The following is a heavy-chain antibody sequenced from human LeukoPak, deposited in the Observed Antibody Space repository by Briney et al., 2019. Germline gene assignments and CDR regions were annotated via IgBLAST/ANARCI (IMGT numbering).Heavy chain of an antibody. Sequence: GGSLRLSCAASGFTFSSYEMNWVRQAPGKGLEWVSYISSSGSTIYYADSVKGRFTISRDNAKNSLYLQMNSLRAEDTAVYYCAREGYSSSSIEVVLVYYMDVWGKGTTVTVSS. J-gene: IGHJ6*03. D-gene: IGHD6-6*01. CDR1: GFTFSSYE. CDR2: ISSSGSTI. V-gene: IGHV3-48*03. CDR3: AREGYSSSSIEVVLVYYMDV.